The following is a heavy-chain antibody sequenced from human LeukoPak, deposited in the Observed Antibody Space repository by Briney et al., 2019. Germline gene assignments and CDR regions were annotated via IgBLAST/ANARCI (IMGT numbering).Heavy chain of an antibody. CDR3: ARQGSRYGGNSQS. CDR1: GGSISSYY. V-gene: IGHV4-59*08. J-gene: IGHJ4*02. CDR2: IYYSGST. D-gene: IGHD4-23*01. Sequence: SETLSLTCTVSGGSISSYYWSWIRQTPGKGLEWIGDIYYSGSTNYNPSLKSRVTISVDTSKNQFSLKLSSVTAADTAVYYCARQGSRYGGNSQSWGQGTLVTVSS.